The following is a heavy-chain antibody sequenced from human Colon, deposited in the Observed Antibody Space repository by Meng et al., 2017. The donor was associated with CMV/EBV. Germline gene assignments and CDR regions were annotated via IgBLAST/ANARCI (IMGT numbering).Heavy chain of an antibody. CDR1: GFSFSIYD. V-gene: IGHV3-30*02. CDR2: IRFHGNNE. D-gene: IGHD6-13*01. CDR3: ARGSRPYYFDY. J-gene: IGHJ4*02. Sequence: GESLKISCATSGFSFSIYDIHWVRQAPGKGLEWVAVIRFHGNNEYYADSVKGRFTVSRDNSKTTLFLQMNSLKPEDTAVYYCARGSRPYYFDYWGQGTLVTVSS.